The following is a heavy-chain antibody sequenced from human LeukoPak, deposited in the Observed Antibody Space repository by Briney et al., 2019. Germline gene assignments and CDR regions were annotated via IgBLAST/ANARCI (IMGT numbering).Heavy chain of an antibody. Sequence: GGSLRLSCATSGFTFSNSDMNWVRQAPGKGLEWVSSITTTSSYIYYADSVRGRFTISRDNAKNSLYLQMDSLRAEDTAVYYCARAGDYGPPDYWGQGTLVTVSS. V-gene: IGHV3-21*01. CDR3: ARAGDYGPPDY. CDR1: GFTFSNSD. CDR2: ITTTSSYI. D-gene: IGHD4/OR15-4a*01. J-gene: IGHJ4*02.